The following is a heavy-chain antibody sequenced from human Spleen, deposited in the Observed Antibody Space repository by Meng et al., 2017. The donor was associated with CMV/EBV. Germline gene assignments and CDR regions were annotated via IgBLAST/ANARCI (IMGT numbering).Heavy chain of an antibody. V-gene: IGHV4-34*01. Sequence: VLLQCGGAVLLTPSDPLSLTCAGYGGSFSVYYWTWIRQPPGKGLEWIGEINHSGSTNYHPSLKSRVTISVDTSKNQFSLKLSSVTAADTAVYYCASDCSGGSCYYVYWGQGTLVTVSS. CDR3: ASDCSGGSCYYVY. CDR1: GGSFSVYY. J-gene: IGHJ4*02. D-gene: IGHD2-15*01. CDR2: INHSGST.